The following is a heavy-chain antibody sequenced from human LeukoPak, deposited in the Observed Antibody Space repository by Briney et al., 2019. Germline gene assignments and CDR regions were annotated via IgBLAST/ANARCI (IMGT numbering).Heavy chain of an antibody. D-gene: IGHD2-8*01. CDR3: AREVLMVYAFYYYYGMDV. J-gene: IGHJ6*02. V-gene: IGHV1-46*01. Sequence: ASVKVSCKASGYTFTSYYMHWVRQAPGQGLEWMGIINPSGGSTSYAQKFQGRVTMTRDTSTSTVCMDLSSLRSEDTAVYYCAREVLMVYAFYYYYGMDVWGQGTTVTVSS. CDR2: INPSGGST. CDR1: GYTFTSYY.